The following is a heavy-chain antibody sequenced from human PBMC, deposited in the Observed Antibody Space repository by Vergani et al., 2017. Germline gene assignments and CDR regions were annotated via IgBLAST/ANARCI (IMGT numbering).Heavy chain of an antibody. Sequence: QVQLHESGPGLVKPSQTLSLTCTVSGWSITSGSFYWSWIRQPAGKGLEWIGRILSSGTTNYNPSLKSRVTLSVDTSKKYLSLRMISVTAADPAVYYCARDSWTSELRGVYWFDTWGQGTLVSVSS. CDR1: GWSITSGSFY. J-gene: IGHJ5*02. D-gene: IGHD3-10*01. CDR3: ARDSWTSELRGVYWFDT. CDR2: ILSSGTT. V-gene: IGHV4-61*02.